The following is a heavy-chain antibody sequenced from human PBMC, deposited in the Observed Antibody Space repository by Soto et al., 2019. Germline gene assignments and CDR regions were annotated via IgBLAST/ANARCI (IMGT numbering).Heavy chain of an antibody. D-gene: IGHD3-10*01. CDR2: ISGSGGST. V-gene: IGHV3-23*01. Sequence: EVQLLESGGGLVQPGGSLRLSCAASGFTFSSYAMSWVRQAPGKGLEWVSAISGSGGSTYYADSVKGRFTISRDNSKNTLYLQMNSLRAEDTAVYYCAKDYFDPLWFGSNWFDPWGQGTLVTVSS. J-gene: IGHJ5*02. CDR3: AKDYFDPLWFGSNWFDP. CDR1: GFTFSSYA.